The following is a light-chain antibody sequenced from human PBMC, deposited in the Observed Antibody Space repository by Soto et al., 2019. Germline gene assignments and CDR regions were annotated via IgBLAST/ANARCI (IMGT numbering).Light chain of an antibody. V-gene: IGKV3-20*01. CDR2: GAF. CDR1: QNINYNY. J-gene: IGKJ2*01. CDR3: QQYGTTPPVYA. Sequence: EIVLTQSPGTLSLSPGERATLSCRASQNINYNYLVWYQQKPGQAPRLLIYGAFNRATDIPHRFSGTGSGTDFTLIISRLEPEDSALYFCQQYGTTPPVYAFGQGTKLEIK.